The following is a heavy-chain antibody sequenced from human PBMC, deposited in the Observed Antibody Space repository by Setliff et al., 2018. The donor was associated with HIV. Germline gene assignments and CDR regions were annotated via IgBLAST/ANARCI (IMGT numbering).Heavy chain of an antibody. CDR3: APAQGIATANFDY. CDR1: GGTLSNYV. V-gene: IGHV1-69*04. Sequence: SVKVSCKTSGGTLSNYVITWVRQAPGQGLEWMGMIIPMYNIPAYAQKFQGRVTITADKPTSTAYMELTGLRSEDTAIYYCAPAQGIATANFDYWGQGTLVTVSS. CDR2: IIPMYNIP. D-gene: IGHD6-13*01. J-gene: IGHJ4*02.